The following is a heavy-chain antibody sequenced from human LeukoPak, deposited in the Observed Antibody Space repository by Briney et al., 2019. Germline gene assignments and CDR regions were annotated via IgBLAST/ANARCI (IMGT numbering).Heavy chain of an antibody. CDR1: GYTFTGYY. D-gene: IGHD3-9*01. Sequence: ASVKVSCTASGYTFTGYYMHWVRQAPGQGLEWMGWINPNSGGTNYAQKFQGRVTMTRDTSISTAYMELSRLRSDDTAVYYCARAHYDILTGYYNWGQGTLVTVSS. V-gene: IGHV1-2*02. CDR3: ARAHYDILTGYYN. J-gene: IGHJ4*02. CDR2: INPNSGGT.